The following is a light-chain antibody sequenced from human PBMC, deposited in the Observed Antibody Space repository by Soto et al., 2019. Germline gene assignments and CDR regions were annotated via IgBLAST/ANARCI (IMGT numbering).Light chain of an antibody. CDR1: QDISDF. CDR3: QQYDDLPIT. CDR2: DTS. J-gene: IGKJ5*01. V-gene: IGKV1-33*01. Sequence: DLQITQAPSSLFASVGDRVTITCXASQDISDFLNWYQQKPGKAPKLLIYDTSKLETGVPSRFSGSGSGTHFSLTISSLQSEDSGTYFCQQYDDLPITFGQGTRLEI.